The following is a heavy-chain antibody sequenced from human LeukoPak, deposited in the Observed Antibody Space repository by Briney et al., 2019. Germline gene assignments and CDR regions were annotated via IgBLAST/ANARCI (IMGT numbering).Heavy chain of an antibody. CDR1: GXTFSNYG. D-gene: IGHD2-2*01. J-gene: IGHJ4*02. CDR2: ISYDGSNK. V-gene: IGHV3-30*18. CDR3: AKAYGYCTTTSCSHEEFDY. Sequence: GRSLGLSCAASGXTFSNYGMHWVRQAPGKGLECVAVISYDGSNKYYAVSVKGRFAISRDNSKNTLYLQMNSLRAEDTAVYYCAKAYGYCTTTSCSHEEFDYWGQGTLVTVSS.